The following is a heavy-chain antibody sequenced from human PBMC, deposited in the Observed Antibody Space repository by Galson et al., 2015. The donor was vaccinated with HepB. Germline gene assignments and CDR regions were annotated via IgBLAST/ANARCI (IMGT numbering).Heavy chain of an antibody. CDR2: IIPIFGTA. D-gene: IGHD5-24*01. CDR3: ARCRDGYNPDAFDI. Sequence: QSGAEVKKPGESLKISCKASGGTFSSYAISWVRQAPGQGLEWMGGIIPIFGTANYAQKFQGRVTITADESTSTAYMELSSLRSEDTAVYYCARCRDGYNPDAFDIWGQGTTVTVSS. CDR1: GGTFSSYA. V-gene: IGHV1-69*01. J-gene: IGHJ3*02.